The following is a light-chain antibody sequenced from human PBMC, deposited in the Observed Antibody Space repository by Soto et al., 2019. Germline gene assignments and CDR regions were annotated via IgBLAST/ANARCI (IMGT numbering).Light chain of an antibody. CDR3: SSYTTRSTHVV. CDR1: SSDVGSYNY. V-gene: IGLV2-14*01. CDR2: DVS. Sequence: QSALTQPASVSGSPGQSITISCTGTSSDVGSYNYVSWYQQYPGKAPKLMIYDVSNRPSGVSYRFSGSKSGTTASLTISGLQAEDEADYYCSSYTTRSTHVVFGGGTKLTVL. J-gene: IGLJ2*01.